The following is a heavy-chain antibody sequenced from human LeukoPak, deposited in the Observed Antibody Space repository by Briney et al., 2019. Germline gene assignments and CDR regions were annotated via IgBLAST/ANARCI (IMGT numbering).Heavy chain of an antibody. J-gene: IGHJ4*02. CDR2: INHSGST. D-gene: IGHD1-1*01. Sequence: SETLSLTCTVSGGSISSHYWSWIRQPPGKGLEWIGEINHSGSTNYNPSLKSRVTISVDTSKNQFSLKLSSVTAADTAVYYCARGPSPNWNDDPEDYWGQGTLVTVSS. CDR1: GGSISSHY. V-gene: IGHV4-34*01. CDR3: ARGPSPNWNDDPEDY.